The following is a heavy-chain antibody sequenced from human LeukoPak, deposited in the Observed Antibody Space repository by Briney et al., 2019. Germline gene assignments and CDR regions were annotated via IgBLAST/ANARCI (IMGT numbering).Heavy chain of an antibody. CDR2: ISAYNGNT. J-gene: IGHJ4*02. CDR3: ARGRSWSGFDATYNFDY. CDR1: GYTFTNG. V-gene: IGHV1-18*01. D-gene: IGHD3-3*01. Sequence: ASVKVSCKASGYTFTNGLSWVRQAPGQGLEWMGWISAYNGNTNYAQKFQGRVTMTTDTSTSTAYMELRSLRSDDTAVYYCARGRSWSGFDATYNFDYWGQGTLVTVSS.